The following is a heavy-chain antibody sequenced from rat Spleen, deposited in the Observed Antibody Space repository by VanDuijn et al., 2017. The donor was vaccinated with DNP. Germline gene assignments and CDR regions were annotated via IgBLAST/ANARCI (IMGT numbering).Heavy chain of an antibody. J-gene: IGHJ2*01. Sequence: QVQLKESGPGLVQPSQTLSLTCTVSGFSLTNYHVNWVRQPPGKGLEWRGVIWAGGITAYNSLLKSRLSISRDISKSQVFLEMNSLQTEDKATYYCARDRANWEDYFDYWGQGVMVTVSS. V-gene: IGHV2-43*01. CDR2: IWAGGIT. D-gene: IGHD5-1*01. CDR3: ARDRANWEDYFDY. CDR1: GFSLTNYH.